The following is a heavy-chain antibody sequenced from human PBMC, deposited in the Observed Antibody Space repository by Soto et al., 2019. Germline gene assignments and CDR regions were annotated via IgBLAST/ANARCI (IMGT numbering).Heavy chain of an antibody. J-gene: IGHJ4*02. CDR2: INHSVST. Sequence: SETLSLTCAVYGGSFSGYYWSWIRQPPGKGLEWIGEINHSVSTNYNPSLKSRVTISVDTSKNQFSLKLSSVTAADTAVYYCASGVEMATIGFDYWGQGTLVTVSS. V-gene: IGHV4-34*01. CDR1: GGSFSGYY. D-gene: IGHD5-12*01. CDR3: ASGVEMATIGFDY.